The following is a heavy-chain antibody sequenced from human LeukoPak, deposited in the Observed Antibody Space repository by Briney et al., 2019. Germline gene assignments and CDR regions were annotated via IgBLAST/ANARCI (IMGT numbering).Heavy chain of an antibody. CDR1: GFTFSSYD. CDR2: ISSSSNSI. D-gene: IGHD4-23*01. Sequence: PGGSLRLSCAASGFTFSSYDMNWVRQVPGKGLEWISYISSSSNSIYYADSVKGRFTISRDNSKNTLYLQMNNLRAEDTAVYYCAKPLEKYTYGGNFDYWGQGILVTVSS. J-gene: IGHJ4*02. V-gene: IGHV3-48*01. CDR3: AKPLEKYTYGGNFDY.